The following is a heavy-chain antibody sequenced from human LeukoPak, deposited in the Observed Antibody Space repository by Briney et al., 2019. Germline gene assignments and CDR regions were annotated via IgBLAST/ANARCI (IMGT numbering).Heavy chain of an antibody. CDR2: IYTSGST. Sequence: SETLSLTCTVSGGSISSYYWSWIRQPAGKGLEWIGRIYTSGSTNYNPSLKSRVTMSVDTSKNQFSLQLNSVTPEDTAVYYCARVSSGYILDYWGQGTLVTVSS. V-gene: IGHV4-4*07. CDR1: GGSISSYY. CDR3: ARVSSGYILDY. D-gene: IGHD6-19*01. J-gene: IGHJ4*02.